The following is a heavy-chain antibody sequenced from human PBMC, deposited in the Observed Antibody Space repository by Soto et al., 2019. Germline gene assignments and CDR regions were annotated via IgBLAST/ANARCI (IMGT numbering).Heavy chain of an antibody. Sequence: QPGGSLRLSCAASGFTFSSYGMHWVRQAPGKGLEWVAVISYDGSNKYYADSVKGRFTISRDNSKNTLYLQMNSLRAEDTAVYYCAKGHRANAFIGDYYYYGMDVWGQGTTVTVSS. CDR1: GFTFSSYG. D-gene: IGHD2-8*01. J-gene: IGHJ6*02. V-gene: IGHV3-30*18. CDR2: ISYDGSNK. CDR3: AKGHRANAFIGDYYYYGMDV.